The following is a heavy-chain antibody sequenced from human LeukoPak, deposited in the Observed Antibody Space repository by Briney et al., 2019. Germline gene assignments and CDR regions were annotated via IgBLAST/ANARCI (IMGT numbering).Heavy chain of an antibody. CDR3: AQDIAWGAFEH. Sequence: GGSLRLSCAASGFTFRNHGMNWVRQAPGKGLEWVSGISPSGGGTYYADSVKGWFTTSRDDSKNTLSLQMNSLRVEDTALYYCAQDIAWGAFEHWGQGTLVTVSS. V-gene: IGHV3-23*01. J-gene: IGHJ4*02. CDR2: ISPSGGGT. CDR1: GFTFRNHG. D-gene: IGHD7-27*01.